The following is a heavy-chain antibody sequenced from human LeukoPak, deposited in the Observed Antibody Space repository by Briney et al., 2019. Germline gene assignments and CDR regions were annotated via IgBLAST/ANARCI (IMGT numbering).Heavy chain of an antibody. V-gene: IGHV3-23*01. Sequence: GGSLRLSCAASGFTFSNYAMYWVRQAPGKGLEWVSGITKSGDSTYYADSVKGRFTFSRDNSKNTLFLQMNSLRDEDTAVYYCARVVGSWYMDHWGQGTLVTVSS. CDR1: GFTFSNYA. CDR3: ARVVGSWYMDH. CDR2: ITKSGDST. J-gene: IGHJ4*02. D-gene: IGHD6-13*01.